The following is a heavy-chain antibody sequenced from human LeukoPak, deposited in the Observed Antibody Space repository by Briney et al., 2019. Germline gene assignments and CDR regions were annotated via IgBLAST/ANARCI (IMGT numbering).Heavy chain of an antibody. Sequence: GRSLRLSCAASGFTFSSYGMHWVRQAPGKGLEWVAVISYDGSNKYYADSVKGRFTISRDNSKSTLYLQMNSLRAEDTAVYYCAKAADSSGYYYGPVNYWGQGTLVTVSS. CDR3: AKAADSSGYYYGPVNY. CDR1: GFTFSSYG. D-gene: IGHD3-22*01. CDR2: ISYDGSNK. V-gene: IGHV3-30*18. J-gene: IGHJ4*02.